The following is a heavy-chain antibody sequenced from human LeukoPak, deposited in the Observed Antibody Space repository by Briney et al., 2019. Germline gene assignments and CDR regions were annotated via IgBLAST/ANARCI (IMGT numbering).Heavy chain of an antibody. Sequence: SETLSLICTVSGASMTSYYWTWIRQPPGKGLEWVGYMYFGERTNYNPSPKSRATISIDTSKKQFSLNLKSVTAADTAVYYCARIPGDRPDDWGQGTLVTVS. J-gene: IGHJ4*02. V-gene: IGHV4-59*01. CDR2: MYFGERT. CDR1: GASMTSYY. CDR3: ARIPGDRPDD. D-gene: IGHD7-27*01.